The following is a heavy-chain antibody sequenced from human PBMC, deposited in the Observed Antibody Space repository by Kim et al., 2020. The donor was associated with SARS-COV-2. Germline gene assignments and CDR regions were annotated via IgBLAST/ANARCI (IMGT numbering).Heavy chain of an antibody. D-gene: IGHD2-2*01. CDR2: ISYDGSNK. V-gene: IGHV3-30*04. CDR3: ARDIVVVPAAMPRDFYYYYGMDV. CDR1: GFTFSSYA. Sequence: GGSLRLSCAASGFTFSSYAMHWVRQAPGKGLEWVAVISYDGSNKYYADSVKGRFTISRDNSKNTLYLQMNSLRAEDTAVYYCARDIVVVPAAMPRDFYYYYGMDVWGQGTTVTVSS. J-gene: IGHJ6*02.